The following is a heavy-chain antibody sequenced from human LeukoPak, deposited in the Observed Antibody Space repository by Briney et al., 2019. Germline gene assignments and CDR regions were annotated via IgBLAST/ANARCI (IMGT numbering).Heavy chain of an antibody. V-gene: IGHV1-3*01. CDR1: GYTFTSYA. D-gene: IGHD3-3*01. J-gene: IGHJ5*02. CDR3: ARGLTYYDFWSGHSDWFDP. CDR2: INAGNGST. Sequence: GASVKVSCKASGYTFTSYAMRWVRRAPGQRLEWMGWINAGNGSTKYSQKFQGRVTITRDTSASTAYMELSSLRSEDTAVYYCARGLTYYDFWSGHSDWFDPWGQGALVTVSS.